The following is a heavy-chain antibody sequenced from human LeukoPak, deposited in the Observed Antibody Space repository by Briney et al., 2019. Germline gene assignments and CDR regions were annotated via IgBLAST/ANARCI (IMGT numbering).Heavy chain of an antibody. D-gene: IGHD2-15*01. J-gene: IGHJ4*02. CDR1: GFTFSRYW. V-gene: IGHV3-74*01. CDR3: ARVDCSGGSCYFDY. Sequence: PGGSLRLTCAASGFTFSRYWMHWVRQTPGKGLVGVSRINSDGSSTRYADSVKGRFTISRDTAKNTLDMQMSSLRAEDTAVYYCARVDCSGGSCYFDYWGQGTLVTVSS. CDR2: INSDGSST.